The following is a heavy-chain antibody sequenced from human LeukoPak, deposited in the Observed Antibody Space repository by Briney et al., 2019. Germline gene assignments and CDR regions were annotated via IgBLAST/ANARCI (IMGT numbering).Heavy chain of an antibody. J-gene: IGHJ3*02. CDR2: ISYDGSNK. D-gene: IGHD5-18*01. CDR1: GFTFSSYA. CDR3: ARVDSYGAFDI. Sequence: GGSLRLSCAASGFTFSSYAMSWVRQAPGKGLEWVAVISYDGSNKYYADSVKGRFTISRGNSKNTLYLQMNSLRAEDTAVYYCARVDSYGAFDIWGQGTMVTVSS. V-gene: IGHV3-30*04.